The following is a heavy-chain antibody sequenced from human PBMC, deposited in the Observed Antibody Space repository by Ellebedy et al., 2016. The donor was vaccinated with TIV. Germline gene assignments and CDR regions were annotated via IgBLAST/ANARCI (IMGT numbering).Heavy chain of an antibody. CDR2: IKQDGSEK. V-gene: IGHV3-7*03. CDR3: ARLQMTTTFNWFDP. Sequence: GESLKISXAASGFTFSSYWMSWVRQAPGKGLEWVANIKQDGSEKYYVDSVKGRFTISRDNAKNSLYLQMNSLRAEDTAVYYCARLQMTTTFNWFDPWGQGTLVTVSS. J-gene: IGHJ5*02. D-gene: IGHD4-17*01. CDR1: GFTFSSYW.